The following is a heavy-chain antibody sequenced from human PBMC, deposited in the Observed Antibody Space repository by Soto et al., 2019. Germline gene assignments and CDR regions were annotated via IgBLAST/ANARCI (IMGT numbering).Heavy chain of an antibody. D-gene: IGHD3-10*01. J-gene: IGHJ6*02. CDR3: ARQVWFGELEDV. Sequence: SETLSLTCTVSGDSITSNSYFWAWIRQPPGKGLEWIGSIYYSGTTYYNPSLKSRVTISVDRSKNQFSLKLSSVTAADTAVYYCARQVWFGELEDVWGQGTTVTVSS. V-gene: IGHV4-39*01. CDR1: GDSITSNSYF. CDR2: IYYSGTT.